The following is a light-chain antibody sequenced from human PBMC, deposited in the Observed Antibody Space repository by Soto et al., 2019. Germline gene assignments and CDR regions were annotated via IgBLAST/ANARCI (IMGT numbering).Light chain of an antibody. J-gene: IGKJ1*01. Sequence: EIVVTQSPATLSVSPGDSATLSCRTSQTVTNNLAWYRQRPGQAPTLLIYRASERATGVPDRFSGSGSGTEFTLTISSLQSEDFGVYYCQQYNNWPGTFGQGTKVDIK. CDR2: RAS. CDR1: QTVTNN. V-gene: IGKV3-15*01. CDR3: QQYNNWPGT.